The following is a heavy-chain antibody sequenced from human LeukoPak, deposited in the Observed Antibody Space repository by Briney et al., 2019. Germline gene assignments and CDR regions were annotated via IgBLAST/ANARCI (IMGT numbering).Heavy chain of an antibody. CDR1: GFIFNTYW. Sequence: GGSLRLSCAASGFIFNTYWMTWVRQTPGKGLEWVANIKPDGGEKKYVDSVKGRFTISRDNAEDSLYLQMNSLRVEDTAVFYCARDQYDTWSRRGNFDSWGQGTLVIVSS. J-gene: IGHJ4*02. V-gene: IGHV3-7*03. D-gene: IGHD3-3*01. CDR3: ARDQYDTWSRRGNFDS. CDR2: IKPDGGEK.